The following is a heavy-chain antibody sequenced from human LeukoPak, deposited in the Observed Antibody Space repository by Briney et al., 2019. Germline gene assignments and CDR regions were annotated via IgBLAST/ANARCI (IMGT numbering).Heavy chain of an antibody. J-gene: IGHJ5*02. CDR1: GFSLSTSGVG. V-gene: IGHV2-5*01. Sequence: SGPTLVNPTQTLTLTCTFSGFSLSTSGVGVGWFRQPPGGALEWLALVYWNDDKYYSRSLRSRLTIAKDTSKNQVVLTMTNMEPVDTATFYCARRRSPSSGDWFDPWGQGTLVTVSS. CDR3: ARRRSPSSGDWFDP. CDR2: VYWNDDK. D-gene: IGHD6-25*01.